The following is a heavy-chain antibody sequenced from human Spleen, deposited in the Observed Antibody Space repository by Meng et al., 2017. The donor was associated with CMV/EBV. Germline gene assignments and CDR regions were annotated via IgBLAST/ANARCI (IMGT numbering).Heavy chain of an antibody. V-gene: IGHV3-23*01. D-gene: IGHD1-20*01. Sequence: GESLKISCAASGFTFSSYAMSWVRQAPGKGLEWVSAISGSGGSTYYADSVKGRFTISRDNSKNTLYLQMNSLRAEDTAVYYCARDNWNDGMCFDFWGQGTLVTVSS. CDR1: GFTFSSYA. CDR2: ISGSGGST. J-gene: IGHJ4*02. CDR3: ARDNWNDGMCFDF.